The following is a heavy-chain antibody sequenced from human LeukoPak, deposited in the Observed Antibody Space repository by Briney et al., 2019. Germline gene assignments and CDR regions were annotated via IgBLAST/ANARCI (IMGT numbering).Heavy chain of an antibody. CDR2: ISGSGGST. V-gene: IGHV3-23*01. J-gene: IGHJ1*01. CDR1: GFTFSSYA. D-gene: IGHD3-22*01. Sequence: PGGSLRLSCAASGFTFSSYAMSWVRQAPGTGLEWVSLISGSGGSTYYADSVKGRFTISRDNSKNTPYLQMNSLRAEDTAVYYCAKTQMAYYYDSSGYPHWGQGTLVTVSS. CDR3: AKTQMAYYYDSSGYPH.